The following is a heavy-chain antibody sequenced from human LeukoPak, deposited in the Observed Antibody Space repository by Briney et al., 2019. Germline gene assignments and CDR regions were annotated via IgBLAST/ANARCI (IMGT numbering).Heavy chain of an antibody. CDR2: ISAYNGNT. CDR1: GYTFTSYG. Sequence: GASVKVSCKASGYTFTSYGISWVRQAPGQGLEWMGWISAYNGNTNYAQTLQGKVTMTTDTSTSTAIMELRSLRSDDTAVYCCASGDIVVVPAAMNYYSGMDVWGQGTTVTVSS. J-gene: IGHJ6*02. V-gene: IGHV1-18*01. CDR3: ASGDIVVVPAAMNYYSGMDV. D-gene: IGHD2-2*01.